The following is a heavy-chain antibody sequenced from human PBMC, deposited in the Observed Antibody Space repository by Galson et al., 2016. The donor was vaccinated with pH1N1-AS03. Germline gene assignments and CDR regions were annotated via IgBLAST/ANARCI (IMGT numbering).Heavy chain of an antibody. V-gene: IGHV1-24*01. CDR3: AKNSYSDEAFDF. Sequence: SVKVSCKVSGYSLSDLSIHWVRQAPGRGLEWMGGFDLEEDEILYAQKFQGRVTMTEDTSTNTAYMEVSRLRSEDTAISYFAKNSYSDEAFDFWGQGTMVNVSS. J-gene: IGHJ3*01. CDR1: GYSLSDLS. D-gene: IGHD4-11*01. CDR2: FDLEEDEI.